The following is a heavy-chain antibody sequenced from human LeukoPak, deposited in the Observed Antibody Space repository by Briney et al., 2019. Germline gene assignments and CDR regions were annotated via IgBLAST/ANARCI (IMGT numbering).Heavy chain of an antibody. V-gene: IGHV1-2*02. Sequence: ASVKVSCKASGYTFTGYYMHWVRQAPGQGLEWMGWINPNSGGTNYAQKFQGRVTMTRDTSISTAYMELNRLRSDDTAVYYCARDLRGRNDFWSGYSGYWGQGTLVTVSS. J-gene: IGHJ4*02. D-gene: IGHD3-3*01. CDR2: INPNSGGT. CDR3: ARDLRGRNDFWSGYSGY. CDR1: GYTFTGYY.